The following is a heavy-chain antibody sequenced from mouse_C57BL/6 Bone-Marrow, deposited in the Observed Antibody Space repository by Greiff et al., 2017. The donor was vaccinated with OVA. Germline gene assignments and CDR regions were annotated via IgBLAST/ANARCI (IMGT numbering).Heavy chain of an antibody. V-gene: IGHV5-17*01. CDR3: ASYYGSYAMDY. J-gene: IGHJ4*01. D-gene: IGHD1-1*01. CDR2: ISSGSSTI. Sequence: EVKLMESGGGLVKPGGSLKLSCAASGFTFSDYGMHWVRQAPEKGLEWVAYISSGSSTIYYADTVKGRFTLSRDNAKNTLFLQMTSLRSEDTAMYYCASYYGSYAMDYWGQGTSVTVSS. CDR1: GFTFSDYG.